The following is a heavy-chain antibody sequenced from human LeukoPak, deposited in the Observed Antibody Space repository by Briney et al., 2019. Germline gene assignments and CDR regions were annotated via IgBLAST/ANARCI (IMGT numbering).Heavy chain of an antibody. Sequence: GGSLRLSCAASGFTFMTYSMNWVRQAPGKGLEWVSSISSSSSSYIYYADSVKGRFTISRDNAKNSLYLQMNSLRAEDTAVYYCARDRGYYDSSGPYDYWGQGTLVTVSS. CDR1: GFTFMTYS. D-gene: IGHD3-22*01. CDR3: ARDRGYYDSSGPYDY. J-gene: IGHJ4*02. CDR2: ISSSSSSYI. V-gene: IGHV3-21*01.